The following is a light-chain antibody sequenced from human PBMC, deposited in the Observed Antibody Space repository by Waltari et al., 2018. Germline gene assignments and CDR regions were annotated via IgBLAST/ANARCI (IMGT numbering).Light chain of an antibody. Sequence: QSALTQPASVSGSPGQSITISCTGTSSNVGGYNYVSWYQQNPGSAPKLLIYYVHKRPSGVSNRFSGSKSGNTASLTISGLQAEDEADYYCQSYAGTSYYVFGTGTEVTVL. CDR2: YVH. CDR3: QSYAGTSYYV. J-gene: IGLJ1*01. CDR1: SSNVGGYNY. V-gene: IGLV2-23*02.